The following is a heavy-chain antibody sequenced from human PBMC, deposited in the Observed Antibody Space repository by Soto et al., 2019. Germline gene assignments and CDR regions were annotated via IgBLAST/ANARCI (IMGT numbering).Heavy chain of an antibody. CDR1: GYTFTSYG. CDR3: ARGRYGDY. CDR2: ISAHNGNT. D-gene: IGHD1-1*01. Sequence: QVHLVQSGAEVKKPGASVKVSCKASGYTFTSYGITWVRQAPGQGLEWKGWISAHNGNTDYAQKLQGTVIVTRDTSPSTAYMELRSLRSDDTAVYYCARGRYGDYWGQGALVTVSS. J-gene: IGHJ4*02. V-gene: IGHV1-18*01.